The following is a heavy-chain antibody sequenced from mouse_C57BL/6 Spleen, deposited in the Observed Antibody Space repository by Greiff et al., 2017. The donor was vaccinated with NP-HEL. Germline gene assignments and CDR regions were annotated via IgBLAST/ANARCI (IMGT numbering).Heavy chain of an antibody. CDR2: INPSNGGT. V-gene: IGHV1-53*01. J-gene: IGHJ3*01. Sequence: QVQLQQPGTELVKPGASVKLSCKASGYTFTSYWMHWVKQRPGQGLEWIGNINPSNGGTNYNEKFKSKATLTVDTSSSTAYMQLSSLTSEDSAVYYCARRKPYGYDEAWFAYGGQGTLVTVSA. D-gene: IGHD2-2*01. CDR3: ARRKPYGYDEAWFAY. CDR1: GYTFTSYW.